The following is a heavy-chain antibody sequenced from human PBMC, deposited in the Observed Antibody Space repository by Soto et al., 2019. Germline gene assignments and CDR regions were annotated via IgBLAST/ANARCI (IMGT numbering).Heavy chain of an antibody. Sequence: PGGSLRLSCAASGFTFSSYGMHWVRQAPGKGLEWVAVISYDGSNKYYADSVKGRFTISRDNSKNTLYLQMNSLRAEDTAVYYCAKGRYAYYFDYWGQGTLVTVSS. J-gene: IGHJ4*02. D-gene: IGHD5-12*01. V-gene: IGHV3-30*18. CDR2: ISYDGSNK. CDR3: AKGRYAYYFDY. CDR1: GFTFSSYG.